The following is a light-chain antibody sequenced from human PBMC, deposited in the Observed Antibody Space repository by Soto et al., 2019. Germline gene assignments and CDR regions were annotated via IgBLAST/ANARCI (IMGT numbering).Light chain of an antibody. CDR3: AAWDDSLNGWV. CDR2: SNN. J-gene: IGLJ3*02. V-gene: IGLV1-44*01. Sequence: QLVLTQPPSASGTPGQRVTISCSGSSSDIGSNTVNWYQRLPGTAPKRLIYSNNHRPSGVPDRFSGSKSGTSASLAISGLQSEDEADYYCAAWDDSLNGWVFGGGTKLTVL. CDR1: SSDIGSNT.